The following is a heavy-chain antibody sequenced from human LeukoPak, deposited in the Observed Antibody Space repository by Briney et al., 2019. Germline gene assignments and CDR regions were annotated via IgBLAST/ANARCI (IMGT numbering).Heavy chain of an antibody. J-gene: IGHJ4*02. CDR2: IIPIFGTA. CDR1: GGTFSSYA. V-gene: IGHV1-69*05. Sequence: GASVKVSSKASGGTFSSYAISWVRQAPGQGLEWMGGIIPIFGTANYAQKFQGRVTITTDESMSTAYMELSSLRSEDTAVYYCARDGQTYYYDSSGYQFDYWGQGTLVTVSS. CDR3: ARDGQTYYYDSSGYQFDY. D-gene: IGHD3-22*01.